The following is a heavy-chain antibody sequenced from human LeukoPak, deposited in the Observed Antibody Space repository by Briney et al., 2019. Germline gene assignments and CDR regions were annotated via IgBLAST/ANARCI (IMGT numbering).Heavy chain of an antibody. CDR3: AKDLTTVTY. D-gene: IGHD4-17*01. Sequence: GGSLRLSCAASGFTFSSYAMTWVRQAPGKGLEWVSSISSSSSSINYADSVKGRFTISRDNSKNTLYLQMNSLRAEDTAVYYCAKDLTTVTYWGQGTLVTVSS. V-gene: IGHV3-23*01. CDR2: ISSSSSSI. J-gene: IGHJ4*02. CDR1: GFTFSSYA.